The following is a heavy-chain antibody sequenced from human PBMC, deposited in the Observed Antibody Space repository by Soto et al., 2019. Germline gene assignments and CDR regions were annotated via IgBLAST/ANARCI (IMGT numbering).Heavy chain of an antibody. CDR1: GFMFSTYL. V-gene: IGHV3-7*01. D-gene: IGHD3-16*01. Sequence: GGSLGLSCEASGFMFSTYLMSWVRQAPGKGLEWVANIKQGGNEKFYVDSVKGRFTISRDNAKKSLFLQMNSLRPEDTAVYYCVGALTYEVPYYYYGMDVWGQGTTVTVSS. CDR2: IKQGGNEK. J-gene: IGHJ6*02. CDR3: VGALTYEVPYYYYGMDV.